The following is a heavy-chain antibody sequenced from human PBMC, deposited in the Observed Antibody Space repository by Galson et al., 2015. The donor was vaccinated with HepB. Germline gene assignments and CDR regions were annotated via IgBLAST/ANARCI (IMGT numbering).Heavy chain of an antibody. J-gene: IGHJ4*02. CDR2: IYYSGNT. Sequence: SETLSLTCTVSGGSITTYYWSWIRQPPGKGLEWIGYIYYSGNTNYNPSLKSRVTMSVDTSKNQFSLKLNSVTSADTAVYYCARGPSRYSSGWYFFDYWGQGFLVTVSS. D-gene: IGHD6-19*01. V-gene: IGHV4-59*01. CDR3: ARGPSRYSSGWYFFDY. CDR1: GGSITTYY.